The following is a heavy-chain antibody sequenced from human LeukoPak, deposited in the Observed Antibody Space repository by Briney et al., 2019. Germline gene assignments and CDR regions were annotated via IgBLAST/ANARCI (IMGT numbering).Heavy chain of an antibody. Sequence: GASLQISCEGSGYSFTSYWISWVRQLPGKGLEWMGRIDPSDSYTNYSPSFQGHVTISADKSISTAYLQWSSLKASDTAMYYCARHRGYCSSTSCYTYWYFDLWGRGTLVTVSS. V-gene: IGHV5-10-1*01. D-gene: IGHD2-2*02. J-gene: IGHJ2*01. CDR3: ARHRGYCSSTSCYTYWYFDL. CDR2: IDPSDSYT. CDR1: GYSFTSYW.